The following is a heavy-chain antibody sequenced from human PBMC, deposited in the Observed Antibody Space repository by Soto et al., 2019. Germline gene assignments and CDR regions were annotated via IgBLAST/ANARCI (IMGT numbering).Heavy chain of an antibody. V-gene: IGHV3-30-3*01. CDR1: GFTFSSYA. Sequence: PGGSLRLSCAASGFTFSSYAMSWVRQAPGKGLEWVAVISYNGSNKYYADSVKGRFTISRDNSKNTLYLQMNSLRAEDTAVYYCARSYSGLYYGMDVWGQGTTVTVSS. CDR3: ARSYSGLYYGMDV. D-gene: IGHD3-10*01. J-gene: IGHJ6*02. CDR2: ISYNGSNK.